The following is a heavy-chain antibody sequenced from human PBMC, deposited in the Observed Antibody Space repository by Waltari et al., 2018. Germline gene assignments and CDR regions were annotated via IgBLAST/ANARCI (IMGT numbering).Heavy chain of an antibody. CDR1: EFSLNDNS. Sequence: ELQLVESGGCLIQPGGSLRLSCAASEFSLNDNSINWVRQAPGKGLEWVAIIYRGENTYFADSVKGRFSISRDNSKNTVYLQINSLRVDDTAVYYCAKLATSSDHGGGWLDSWGQGTLVTVSS. V-gene: IGHV3-53*01. CDR2: IYRGENT. CDR3: AKLATSSDHGGGWLDS. J-gene: IGHJ5*01. D-gene: IGHD3-16*01.